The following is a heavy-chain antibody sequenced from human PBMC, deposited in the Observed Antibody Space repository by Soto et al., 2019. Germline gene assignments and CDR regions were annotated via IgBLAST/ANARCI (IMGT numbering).Heavy chain of an antibody. V-gene: IGHV3-7*05. Sequence: GGSLRLSCAASGFIFTDYWMSWVRQAPGKGLEWVAIIKYDGNEKYYVDPVKGRFTISRDNAKNSVYLQMNSLRAEDTAVYYCARVRYYDRNFDYWGQGTLVTVSS. D-gene: IGHD3-16*01. CDR1: GFIFTDYW. CDR2: IKYDGNEK. CDR3: ARVRYYDRNFDY. J-gene: IGHJ4*02.